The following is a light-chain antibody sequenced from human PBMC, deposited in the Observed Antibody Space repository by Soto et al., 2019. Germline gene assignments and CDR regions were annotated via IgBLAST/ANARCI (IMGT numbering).Light chain of an antibody. CDR1: KNDVGFYDF. Sequence: QSVLTQPPSASRSPGQSVTISCTGAKNDVGFYDFVSWYQHHPGKAPRLIIYEVVQRPSGVPDRFSGSKSGNTASLTVSGLQAADEADYFCKSYAGSNTYVFRSGTKVNVL. V-gene: IGLV2-8*01. CDR2: EVV. J-gene: IGLJ1*01. CDR3: KSYAGSNTYV.